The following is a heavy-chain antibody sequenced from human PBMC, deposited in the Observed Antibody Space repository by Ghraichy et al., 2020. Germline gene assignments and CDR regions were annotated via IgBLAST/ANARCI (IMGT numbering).Heavy chain of an antibody. CDR2: INQNGRER. V-gene: IGHV3-7*03. J-gene: IGHJ3*01. CDR3: SSGDTFDF. CDR1: GLIFGSYW. D-gene: IGHD3-10*01. Sequence: GSLRLSCAASGLIFGSYWMTWVRQAPGKGLEWVANINQNGRERYYVASVEGRFTISRDNAKSSLYLQMNNLSAEDTAVYYCSSGDTFDFWGRGTMVTVSS.